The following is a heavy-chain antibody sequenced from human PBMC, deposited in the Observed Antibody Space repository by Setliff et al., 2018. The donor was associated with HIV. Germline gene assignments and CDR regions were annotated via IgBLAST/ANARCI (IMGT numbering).Heavy chain of an antibody. CDR3: TTDLGGSYHGWNY. J-gene: IGHJ4*02. V-gene: IGHV3-72*01. D-gene: IGHD1-26*01. CDR1: GFIFSDHY. Sequence: GGSLRLSCVVSGFIFSDHYMDWVRQAPGKGLEWVARIRNKVNSYTTEYVASVKGRFTISRDTSKHTLFLQMNSLKTEDTAVYYCTTDLGGSYHGWNYWGQGTLVTVSS. CDR2: IRNKVNSYTT.